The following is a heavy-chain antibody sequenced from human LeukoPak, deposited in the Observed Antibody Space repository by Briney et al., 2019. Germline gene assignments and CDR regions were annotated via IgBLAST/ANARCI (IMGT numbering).Heavy chain of an antibody. CDR1: GFTFSSSA. CDR2: ISGSGGST. Sequence: PGGSLRLSCAASGFTFSSSAMSWVRQAPGKGLEWVSDISGSGGSTYYADSAKGRFTISRDNSKNTLYLQMNSLRAEDTAVYYCANPPTVTTIRFDPWGQGTLVTVSS. V-gene: IGHV3-23*01. D-gene: IGHD4-17*01. J-gene: IGHJ5*02. CDR3: ANPPTVTTIRFDP.